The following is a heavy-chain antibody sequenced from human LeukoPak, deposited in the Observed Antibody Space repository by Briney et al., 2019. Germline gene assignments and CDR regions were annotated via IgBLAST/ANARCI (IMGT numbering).Heavy chain of an antibody. V-gene: IGHV3-48*01. CDR1: GFTLSNAW. CDR3: ARDLVGATSWFDP. CDR2: ISSSSSTI. J-gene: IGHJ5*02. Sequence: PGGSLRLSCAASGFTLSNAWMNWVRQAPGKGLEWVSYISSSSSTIYYADSVKGRFTISRDNAKNSLYLQMNSLRAEDTAVYYCARDLVGATSWFDPWGQGTLVTVSS. D-gene: IGHD1-26*01.